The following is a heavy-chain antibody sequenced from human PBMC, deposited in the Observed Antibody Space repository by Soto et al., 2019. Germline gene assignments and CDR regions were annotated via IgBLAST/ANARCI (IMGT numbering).Heavy chain of an antibody. CDR2: IAYDGTIK. CDR1: GFTFSANA. Sequence: QEQLVESGGDVVQPGRSLSRSCAASGFTFSANAMHWVRQAPGKGLEWVAVIAYDGTIKIYRDSVKGRFTISRDDSKSTLYLQMNSLRPEDTAVYYCARDKIKGAPDYLDSWGQGTLVTVSS. V-gene: IGHV3-30-3*01. D-gene: IGHD1-26*01. J-gene: IGHJ4*02. CDR3: ARDKIKGAPDYLDS.